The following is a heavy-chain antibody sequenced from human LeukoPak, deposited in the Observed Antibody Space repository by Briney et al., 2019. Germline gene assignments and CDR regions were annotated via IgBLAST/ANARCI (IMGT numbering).Heavy chain of an antibody. J-gene: IGHJ4*02. CDR2: INPSGGST. V-gene: IGHV1-46*01. Sequence: ASVKVSCKASGYTFTSYYMHWVRQAPGQGLEWMGIINPSGGSTSYAQKFQGRVTMTRDTSTSTVYMELSSLRSEDTAVYFCARYYCPNGVCSGFDHWGQGTLVTVSS. CDR3: ARYYCPNGVCSGFDH. CDR1: GYTFTSYY. D-gene: IGHD2-8*01.